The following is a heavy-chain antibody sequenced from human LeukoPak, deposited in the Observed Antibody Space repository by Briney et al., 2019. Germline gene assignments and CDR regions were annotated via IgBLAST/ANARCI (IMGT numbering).Heavy chain of an antibody. Sequence: PSETLSLTCAVYGGSFSGYYWSWIRQPPGKGLEWIGEINHSGSTNYNPSLKSRVTISVDTSKNQISLKLSSVTAADTAVYYCARHSKYSSSWYGRDYWGQGTLVTVSS. CDR1: GGSFSGYY. D-gene: IGHD6-13*01. J-gene: IGHJ4*02. CDR2: INHSGST. CDR3: ARHSKYSSSWYGRDY. V-gene: IGHV4-34*01.